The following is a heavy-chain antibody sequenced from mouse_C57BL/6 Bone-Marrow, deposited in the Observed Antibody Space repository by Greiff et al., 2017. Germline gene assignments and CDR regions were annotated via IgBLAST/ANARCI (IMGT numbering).Heavy chain of an antibody. D-gene: IGHD1-1*01. J-gene: IGHJ3*01. V-gene: IGHV5-4*03. CDR2: ISDGGSYT. CDR1: GFTFSSYA. Sequence: EVKLVESGGGLVKPGGSLKLSCAASGFTFSSYAMSWVRQTPEKRLEWVATISDGGSYTYYPDKVKGRFTISRDNAKNNLYLQMSHLKSEDTAMYYCARSSYYYGSLFAYWGQGTLVTVSA. CDR3: ARSSYYYGSLFAY.